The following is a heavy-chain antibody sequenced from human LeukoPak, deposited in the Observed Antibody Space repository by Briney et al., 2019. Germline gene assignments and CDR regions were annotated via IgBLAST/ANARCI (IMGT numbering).Heavy chain of an antibody. V-gene: IGHV4-59*08. Sequence: PSETLSLTCTVSGGSISSYYWNWIRQPPGKGLEWIGYIYYSGSTNYNPSLKSRVTISVDTSKNQFSLKLSSVTAADTAVYYCARLRSTRRYYYGMDVWGQGTTVTVSS. CDR3: ARLRSTRRYYYGMDV. J-gene: IGHJ6*02. D-gene: IGHD5/OR15-5a*01. CDR2: IYYSGST. CDR1: GGSISSYY.